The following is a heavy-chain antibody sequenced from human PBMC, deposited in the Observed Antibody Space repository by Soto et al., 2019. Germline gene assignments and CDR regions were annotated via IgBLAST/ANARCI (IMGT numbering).Heavy chain of an antibody. CDR3: ARAGQYYDASGYAN. J-gene: IGHJ4*02. D-gene: IGHD3-22*01. CDR2: ISVYTGNT. V-gene: IGHV1-18*01. Sequence: QVNLVQSGTEVKKPGASIKVSCKASGYSFATSGMSWVRQAPGQGLEWMGWISVYTGNTNYDQNLQDRVTMTTDTSTNTAYLEVRNLRSDDTAVYYCARAGQYYDASGYANWGQRTLVTVSS. CDR1: GYSFATSG.